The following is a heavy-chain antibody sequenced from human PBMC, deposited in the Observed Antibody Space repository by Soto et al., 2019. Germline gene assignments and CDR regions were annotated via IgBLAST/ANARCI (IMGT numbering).Heavy chain of an antibody. CDR1: GFTFSSYA. J-gene: IGHJ2*01. CDR3: AKDGVPDWYFDL. CDR2: ISGSGGST. Sequence: EVQLLESGGGLVQPGVSLRLSCAASGFTFSSYAMSWVRQAPGKGLEWVSGISGSGGSTKYADSVKGRFTISRDNSKNMLYLQMSILRSEDMAVYSCAKDGVPDWYFDLWGRGTLVTVAS. D-gene: IGHD3-16*01. V-gene: IGHV3-23*01.